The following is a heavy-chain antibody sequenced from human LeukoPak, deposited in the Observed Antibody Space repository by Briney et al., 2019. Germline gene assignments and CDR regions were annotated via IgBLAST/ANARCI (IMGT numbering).Heavy chain of an antibody. CDR1: GYTLTELS. CDR2: IDPEDDET. Sequence: ASVKVSCKVSGYTLTELSIYWVRQAPGRGPEWMGGIDPEDDETIYAQKFQGRVTMTEDTSTDTAYMELRSLRSEDTAVYYCATALTYDSSGYLTMGFDYWGQGTLVTVSS. D-gene: IGHD3-22*01. V-gene: IGHV1-24*01. CDR3: ATALTYDSSGYLTMGFDY. J-gene: IGHJ4*02.